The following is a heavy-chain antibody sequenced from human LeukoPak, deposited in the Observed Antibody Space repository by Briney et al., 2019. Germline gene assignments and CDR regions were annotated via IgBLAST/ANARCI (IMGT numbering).Heavy chain of an antibody. CDR2: INHSGST. CDR1: GGSFSGYY. CDR3: ARLHSSSYPYYYYYMDV. J-gene: IGHJ6*03. D-gene: IGHD6-13*01. Sequence: PSETLSLTCAVYGGSFSGYYWSWIRQPPGKGLEWIGEINHSGSTNYNPSLKSRVTISVDTSKNQFSLKLSSVTAADTAVYYCARLHSSSYPYYYYYMDVWGKGTTVTVSS. V-gene: IGHV4-34*01.